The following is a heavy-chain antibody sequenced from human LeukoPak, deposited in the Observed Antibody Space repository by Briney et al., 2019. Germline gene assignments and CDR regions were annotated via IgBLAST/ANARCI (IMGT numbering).Heavy chain of an antibody. V-gene: IGHV3-49*04. CDR1: GFTFGDHA. D-gene: IGHD5-24*01. J-gene: IGHJ6*02. CDR2: IRSKGYGGTT. Sequence: PGGSLRLSCITSGFTFGDHAMSWVRQAPGKGLDWVGFIRSKGYGGTTEYAASVKGRFTISRDDSKSIAYLQMNSLKSEDTGVYYCTRGPTGRWLYYGMDVWGQGTTVIVSS. CDR3: TRGPTGRWLYYGMDV.